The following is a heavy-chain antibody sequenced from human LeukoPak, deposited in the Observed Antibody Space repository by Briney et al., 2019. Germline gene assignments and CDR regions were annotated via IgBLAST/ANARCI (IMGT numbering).Heavy chain of an antibody. D-gene: IGHD6-13*01. CDR2: IYSGGNT. J-gene: IGHJ4*02. Sequence: PGGSLRLSCAASGFTVSSNYMSWVRQAPGKGLEWVSVIYSGGNTYYADSVKGRFTISRDNSKNTLYLQMNSLRAEDTAVYYCARAAAGISFDYWGQGTLVTVSS. CDR3: ARAAAGISFDY. CDR1: GFTVSSNY. V-gene: IGHV3-53*01.